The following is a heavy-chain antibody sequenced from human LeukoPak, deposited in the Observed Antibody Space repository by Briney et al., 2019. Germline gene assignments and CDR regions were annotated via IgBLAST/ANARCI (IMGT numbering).Heavy chain of an antibody. CDR3: GKGSLAVAATPLDF. V-gene: IGHV3-11*01. CDR2: ISSRSTTI. CDR1: GFDFSNSF. D-gene: IGHD6-19*01. Sequence: GGSLRLSCTASGFDFSNSFMSWVRQAPGKGLEWISYISSRSTTIYYADSVKGRFTISRDNGKNTVYLQMNNLRVDDTAVFYRGKGSLAVAATPLDFWGQGTLVTVSS. J-gene: IGHJ4*02.